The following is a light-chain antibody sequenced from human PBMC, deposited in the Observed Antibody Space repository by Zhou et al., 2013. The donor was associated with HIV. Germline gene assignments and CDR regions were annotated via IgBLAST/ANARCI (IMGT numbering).Light chain of an antibody. CDR1: QSVSSSY. J-gene: IGKJ4*01. V-gene: IGKV3-20*01. CDR2: VAS. CDR3: QQYGSPPLT. Sequence: EVVLTQSPGTLSLSPGERATLSCRASQSVSSSYLAWYQQRPGQAPRLLIYVASSRATGIPDRFSGSGSGTDFTLTISRLEPEDSAVYYCQQYGSPPLTFGGGTKVEIK.